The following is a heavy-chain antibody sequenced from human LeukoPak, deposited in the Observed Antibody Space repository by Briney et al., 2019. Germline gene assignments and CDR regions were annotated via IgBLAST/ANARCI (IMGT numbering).Heavy chain of an antibody. CDR1: GGSISSGSYY. J-gene: IGHJ6*03. Sequence: SETLSLTCTVSGGSISSGSYYWSWIRQPAGKGLEWIGRIYTSGSTNYNPSLKSRVTISVDTSKNQFSLKLSSVTAADMAVYYCASNRYDYYYYMDVWGKGTTVTVS. CDR2: IYTSGST. CDR3: ASNRYDYYYYMDV. V-gene: IGHV4-61*02.